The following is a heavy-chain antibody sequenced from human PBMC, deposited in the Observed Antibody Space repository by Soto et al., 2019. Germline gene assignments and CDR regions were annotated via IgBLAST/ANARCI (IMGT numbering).Heavy chain of an antibody. CDR1: GYTLTGYD. J-gene: IGHJ5*02. CDR2: MNPNSGNT. CDR3: ARGLRNPTAAGNWFDP. V-gene: IGHV1-8*01. Sequence: ASVKVSCKASGYTLTGYDINWVRQAPGQGLEWMGWMNPNSGNTGYAQKFQGKLTMTRNTSISTAYMDLSSLRSEDTAVYYCARGLRNPTAAGNWFDPWGQGTLVTVSS. D-gene: IGHD6-13*01.